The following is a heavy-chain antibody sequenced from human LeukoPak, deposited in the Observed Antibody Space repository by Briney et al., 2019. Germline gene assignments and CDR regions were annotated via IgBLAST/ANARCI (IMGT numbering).Heavy chain of an antibody. CDR1: GESFSSYF. CDR3: ARGTSFDGYCSAGACDAGYYDS. CDR2: INHRGSS. V-gene: IGHV4-34*01. Sequence: PCETLSLTCAVYGESFSSYFWNWIRQAPGKPLEYIGEINHRGSSHYNPSLKTRVTLSVDTSKNQFSLKLTSVTAADTAVYFCARGTSFDGYCSAGACDAGYYDSWGQGTPVTFSS. D-gene: IGHD2-15*01. J-gene: IGHJ4*02.